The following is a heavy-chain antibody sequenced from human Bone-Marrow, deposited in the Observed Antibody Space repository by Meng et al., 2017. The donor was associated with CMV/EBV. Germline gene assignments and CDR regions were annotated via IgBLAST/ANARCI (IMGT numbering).Heavy chain of an antibody. Sequence: ASVKVSCKASGYTFTSYGISWVRQAPGQGLEWMGWISAYNGNTNYAQKIQGRVTMTTDTSTSTAYMELRSLRSDDTAVYYCAVAVAGYYYYGMDVWGQGTTVTVSS. D-gene: IGHD6-19*01. J-gene: IGHJ6*02. CDR2: ISAYNGNT. CDR3: AVAVAGYYYYGMDV. V-gene: IGHV1-18*01. CDR1: GYTFTSYG.